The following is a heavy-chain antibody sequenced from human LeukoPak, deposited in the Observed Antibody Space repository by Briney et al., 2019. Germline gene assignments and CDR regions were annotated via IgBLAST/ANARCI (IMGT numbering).Heavy chain of an antibody. V-gene: IGHV3-30*04. Sequence: GGSLRLSCAASGFTFSSYAMHWVRQAPGKGLEWVAVISYDGSNKYYADSVKGRFTISRDNSKNPLYLQMNSLRAEDTAVYYCATRIAARNYFDYWGQGTLVTVSS. CDR3: ATRIAARNYFDY. CDR2: ISYDGSNK. CDR1: GFTFSSYA. J-gene: IGHJ4*02. D-gene: IGHD6-6*01.